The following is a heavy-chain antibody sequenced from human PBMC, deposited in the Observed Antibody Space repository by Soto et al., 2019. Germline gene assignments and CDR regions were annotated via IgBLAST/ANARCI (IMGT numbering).Heavy chain of an antibody. V-gene: IGHV4-59*01. CDR1: GISISRYY. CDR2: MYDSGST. Sequence: PSETLSLTCTVSGISISRYYWSWIRQPPGKGLEWIGYMYDSGSTDYNPSLKSRVTISVDTSKNQFSLKLNSVTAADTAVYYCARRAVEGATEGHWFDPWGPGTLVTVSS. J-gene: IGHJ5*02. D-gene: IGHD1-26*01. CDR3: ARRAVEGATEGHWFDP.